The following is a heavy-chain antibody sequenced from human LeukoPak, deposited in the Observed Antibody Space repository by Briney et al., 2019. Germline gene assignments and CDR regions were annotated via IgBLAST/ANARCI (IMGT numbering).Heavy chain of an antibody. Sequence: PSQTLSLTCTVSGGSISSGGYYWSWIRQHPGKGLEWIGYIYYSGSTYYNPSLKSRVTISVDTSKNQFSLKLSSVTAADTAAYYCARDRLVVAAKVYYYYGMDVWGQGTTVTVSS. CDR1: GGSISSGGYY. CDR2: IYYSGST. V-gene: IGHV4-31*03. D-gene: IGHD2-15*01. J-gene: IGHJ6*02. CDR3: ARDRLVVAAKVYYYYGMDV.